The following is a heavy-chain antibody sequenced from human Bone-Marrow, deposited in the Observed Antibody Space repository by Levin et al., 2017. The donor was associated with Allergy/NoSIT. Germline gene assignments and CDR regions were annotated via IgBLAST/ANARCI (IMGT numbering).Heavy chain of an antibody. V-gene: IGHV3-33*01. J-gene: IGHJ6*03. CDR1: GFTFSTYG. CDR2: TWFDGSQK. D-gene: IGHD3-10*01. Sequence: LSLTCVASGFTFSTYGMHWVRQTPGRGLEWVAFTWFDGSQKYYVESVKGRFTISRDNSKNTMYLEMNSMRAEDTAVYYCARRESGSYFGYMDVWGKGTTVIVSS. CDR3: ARRESGSYFGYMDV.